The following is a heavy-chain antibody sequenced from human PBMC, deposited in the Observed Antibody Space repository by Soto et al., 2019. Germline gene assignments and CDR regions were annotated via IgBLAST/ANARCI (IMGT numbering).Heavy chain of an antibody. CDR1: GFSLSTSRVG. CDR3: AHRLLVWFGGMDAFDI. V-gene: IGHV2-5*02. D-gene: IGHD3-10*01. J-gene: IGHJ3*02. CDR2: IYWDDDK. Sequence: QITLKESGPRLVKPTQTLTLTCTFSGFSLSTSRVGVGWIRQPPGKALEWLALIYWDDDKRYSPSLKSRLTITKDTSKNQVVLTMTNMDPMDTATYYCAHRLLVWFGGMDAFDIWGQGTMVTVSS.